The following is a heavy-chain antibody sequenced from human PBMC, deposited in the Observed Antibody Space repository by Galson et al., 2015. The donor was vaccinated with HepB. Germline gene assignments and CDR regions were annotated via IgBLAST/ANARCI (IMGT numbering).Heavy chain of an antibody. D-gene: IGHD2-15*01. CDR2: ISYDGSNK. CDR3: ATKYCSGGSCSDAFDI. V-gene: IGHV3-30*03. Sequence: SLRLSCAASGFTFSSYGMHWVRQAPGKGLEWVAVISYDGSNKYYADSVKGRFTISRDNSKNTLYLQMNSLRAEDTAVYYCATKYCSGGSCSDAFDIWGQGTMVTVSS. CDR1: GFTFSSYG. J-gene: IGHJ3*02.